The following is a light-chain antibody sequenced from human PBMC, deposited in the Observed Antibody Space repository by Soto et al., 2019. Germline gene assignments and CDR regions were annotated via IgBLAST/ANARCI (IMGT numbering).Light chain of an antibody. CDR1: QSVSYN. V-gene: IGKV3-11*01. Sequence: EIVLTQSPATLSLSPGERATLSCRTSQSVSYNLAWYQHKPGQAPRLLIYDASNRATGVPARFSGSGSGTDFTLTINSLEPEDFAVYYCQQRGDWPLYTFGQGSKLEIK. CDR3: QQRGDWPLYT. CDR2: DAS. J-gene: IGKJ2*01.